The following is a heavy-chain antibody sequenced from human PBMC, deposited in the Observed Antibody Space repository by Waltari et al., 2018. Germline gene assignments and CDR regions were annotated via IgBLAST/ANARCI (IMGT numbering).Heavy chain of an antibody. Sequence: QVQLVQSGAEVKKPGASVKVSCKASGYTFTGDYMPWVRKAPGQGLEWMGWINPNSGGTNYAQKFQGRVTMTRDTSISTAYMELSRLRSDDTAVYYCARRGGRRAGYSSSWFFDYWGQGTLVTVSS. V-gene: IGHV1-2*02. CDR1: GYTFTGDY. D-gene: IGHD6-13*01. J-gene: IGHJ4*02. CDR2: INPNSGGT. CDR3: ARRGGRRAGYSSSWFFDY.